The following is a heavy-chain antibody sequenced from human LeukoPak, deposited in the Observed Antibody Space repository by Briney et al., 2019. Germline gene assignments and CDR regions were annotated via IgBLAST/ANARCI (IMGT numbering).Heavy chain of an antibody. CDR3: AREGPSWYYYDSSGYYYVVGYYYYYMDV. J-gene: IGHJ6*03. CDR1: GYTFTSYD. CDR2: ISAYNGNT. D-gene: IGHD3-22*01. Sequence: ASVKVSCKASGYTFTSYDINWVRQAPGQGLEWMGWISAYNGNTNYAQKLQGRVTMTTDTSTSTAYMELRSLRSDDTAVYYCAREGPSWYYYDSSGYYYVVGYYYYYMDVWGKGTTVTVSS. V-gene: IGHV1-18*01.